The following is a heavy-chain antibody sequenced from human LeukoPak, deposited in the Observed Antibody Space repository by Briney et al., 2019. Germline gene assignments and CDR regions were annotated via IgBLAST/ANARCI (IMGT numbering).Heavy chain of an antibody. CDR3: AKVGSGNDYY. CDR1: GFTFSSYW. CDR2: ISNDESNK. Sequence: GGSLRLSCAASGFTFSSYWMHWVRQPPGKGLEWVTVISNDESNKYYADSVKGRFTISRDNSKNMLYLQMNSLRTEDTAVYYCAKVGSGNDYYWGQGTLVTVSS. V-gene: IGHV3-30*18. J-gene: IGHJ4*02. D-gene: IGHD5-12*01.